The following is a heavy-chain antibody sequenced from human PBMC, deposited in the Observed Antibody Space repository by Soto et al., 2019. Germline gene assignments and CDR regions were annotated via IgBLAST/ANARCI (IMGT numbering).Heavy chain of an antibody. Sequence: PGWSLRLSCAASGFTFSSYGMHLVRQAPGKGLEWVAFISYDGSNKYYADSVKGRFTISRDNSKNTLYLQMNSLRAEDTAVYYWAKDHSELRFLEWRPSYYYYGMEVWGEGTKVTVS. J-gene: IGHJ6*02. CDR1: GFTFSSYG. V-gene: IGHV3-30*18. CDR3: AKDHSELRFLEWRPSYYYYGMEV. D-gene: IGHD3-3*01. CDR2: ISYDGSNK.